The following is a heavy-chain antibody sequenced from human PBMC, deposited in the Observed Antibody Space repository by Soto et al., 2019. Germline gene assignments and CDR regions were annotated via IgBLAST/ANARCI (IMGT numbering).Heavy chain of an antibody. CDR1: GGSISSGGYY. V-gene: IGHV4-31*03. CDR2: IYYSGST. Sequence: QVQLQESGPGLVKPSQTLSLTCTVSGGSISSGGYYWSWIRQHPGKGLEWIGYIYYSGSTYYNPSLKSRVTISVDTSKNQFSLKLSSVTAADTAVYYCARVPTRISKSPMVGGFDYWGQGTLVTVSS. CDR3: ARVPTRISKSPMVGGFDY. D-gene: IGHD2-15*01. J-gene: IGHJ4*02.